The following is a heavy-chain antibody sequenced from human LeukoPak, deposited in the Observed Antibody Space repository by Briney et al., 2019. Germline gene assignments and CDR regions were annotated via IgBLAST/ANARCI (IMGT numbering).Heavy chain of an antibody. CDR2: IRYDGSNK. J-gene: IGHJ3*02. Sequence: GGSLRLSCAASGFTFSSYGMHWVRQAPGKGLEWVAFIRYDGSNKYYADSVKGRFTISRDNSKNTLYLQMNSLRAEDTAVYYCAKDNPYYYDSSGYYSGDAFDIWGQGTMVTVSS. CDR1: GFTFSSYG. CDR3: AKDNPYYYDSSGYYSGDAFDI. D-gene: IGHD3-22*01. V-gene: IGHV3-30*02.